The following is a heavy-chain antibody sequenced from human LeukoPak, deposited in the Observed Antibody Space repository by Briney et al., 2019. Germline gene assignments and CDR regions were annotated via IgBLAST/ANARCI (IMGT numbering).Heavy chain of an antibody. J-gene: IGHJ4*02. D-gene: IGHD2-2*01. Sequence: ASVKVSCKASGYTFTSFYMHWVRQAPGQGLEWMGWINPNSGFTNYAQKFQGRVTMTRDTSISTAYMELSRLRSDDTAVYYCARLADCSSSSCRSFDYWGQGTLVTVSS. CDR1: GYTFTSFY. CDR2: INPNSGFT. V-gene: IGHV1-2*02. CDR3: ARLADCSSSSCRSFDY.